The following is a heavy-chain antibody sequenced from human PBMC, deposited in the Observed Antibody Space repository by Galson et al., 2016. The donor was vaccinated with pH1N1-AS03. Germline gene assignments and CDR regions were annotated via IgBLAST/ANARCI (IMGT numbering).Heavy chain of an antibody. V-gene: IGHV1-69*06. J-gene: IGHJ4*01. D-gene: IGHD5/OR15-5a*01. CDR1: GGTLNNYA. CDR2: ISPIFGSA. CDR3: ARDGGLYCLHDVCDTFDY. Sequence: SVKVSCKASGGTLNNYAINWVRQAPGQGLEWMGGISPIFGSANHAQKFQGRVTITADIFTNTVYMELSSLRSEDTAGYYCARDGGLYCLHDVCDTFDYWGQGSLVTVSS.